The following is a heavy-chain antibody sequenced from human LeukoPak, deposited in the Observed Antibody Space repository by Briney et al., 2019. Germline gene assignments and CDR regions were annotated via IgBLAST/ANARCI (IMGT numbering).Heavy chain of an antibody. CDR2: IKQDGSEK. V-gene: IGHV3-7*01. CDR3: ARVTWIQLWPDPGHDAFDI. Sequence: GGSLRLSCAASGFTFSSYWMSWVRQAPGKGLEWVANIKQDGSEKYYVDSVKGRFTISRDNAKNSLYLQMNSLRAEDTAVYCCARVTWIQLWPDPGHDAFDIWGQGTMVTVSS. J-gene: IGHJ3*02. CDR1: GFTFSSYW. D-gene: IGHD5-18*01.